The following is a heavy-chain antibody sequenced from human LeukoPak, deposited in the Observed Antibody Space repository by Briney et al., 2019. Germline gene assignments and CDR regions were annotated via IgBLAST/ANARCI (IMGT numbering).Heavy chain of an antibody. CDR1: GFTVSSNY. D-gene: IGHD4-17*01. J-gene: IGHJ5*02. CDR3: ARQGSTVTNSDGFDP. CDR2: IYSGGST. Sequence: GGSLRLSCAASGFTVSSNYMSWVRQAPGKGLEWVSVIYSGGSTYYADPVKGRFTISRDNSKNTLYLQMNSLRAEDTAVYYCARQGSTVTNSDGFDPWGQGTLVTVSS. V-gene: IGHV3-66*04.